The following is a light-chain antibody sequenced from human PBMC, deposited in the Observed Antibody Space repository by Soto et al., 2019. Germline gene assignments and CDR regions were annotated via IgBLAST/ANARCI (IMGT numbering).Light chain of an antibody. CDR1: QSVSSDY. Sequence: EIVLTQSPNTLSLSPGERATLSCRASQSVSSDYLVWYQQKPGQAPRLLIYGASSRATGIPDRFSGSGSGTEFTLTISSLEPEDFAVYYCQHYGNTPPSVTFGPGTKVDIK. V-gene: IGKV3-20*01. CDR2: GAS. CDR3: QHYGNTPPSVT. J-gene: IGKJ3*01.